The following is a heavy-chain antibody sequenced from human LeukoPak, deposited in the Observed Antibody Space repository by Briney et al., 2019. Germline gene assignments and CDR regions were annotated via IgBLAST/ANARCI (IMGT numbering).Heavy chain of an antibody. J-gene: IGHJ4*02. CDR3: AREEYSGAFFDY. CDR2: TYYRSKWY. D-gene: IGHD5-12*01. CDR1: GDSVSADSAA. Sequence: SRTLSLTCAISGDSVSADSAAWNWIRQSPSRGLEWLGRTYYRSKWYNYAVSVKSRIIINPDTSKNQFSLQLKSVTPEDTAVYYCAREEYSGAFFDYWGQGTLVTVSS. V-gene: IGHV6-1*01.